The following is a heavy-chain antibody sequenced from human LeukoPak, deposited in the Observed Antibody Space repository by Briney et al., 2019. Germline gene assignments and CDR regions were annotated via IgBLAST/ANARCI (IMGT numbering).Heavy chain of an antibody. CDR3: ARVTTGAAE. Sequence: GGSLRLSCAASGFTFSDYYVNWIRQAPGKGLEWVSYIATSGTATWYADSVKGRFTISRDDAKNSLYLQMNSLRAEDTAMYYCARVTTGAAEWGQGTLVTVSS. J-gene: IGHJ4*02. CDR1: GFTFSDYY. D-gene: IGHD1-1*01. CDR2: IATSGTAT. V-gene: IGHV3-11*01.